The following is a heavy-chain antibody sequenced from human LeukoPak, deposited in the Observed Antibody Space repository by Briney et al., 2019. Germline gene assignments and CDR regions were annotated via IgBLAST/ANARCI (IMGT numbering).Heavy chain of an antibody. J-gene: IGHJ3*02. CDR3: ARNNPPDPSCYLCSFDI. CDR2: IYSTGST. Sequence: PETLSLTCTVSGGSISHYYWSWIRQPAGKGLEWIGRIYSTGSTNYNPSLKSRVSMSVDTSKNQYFLKLSSVTAADTAVYYCARNNPPDPSCYLCSFDIWGPGTMVTVSS. V-gene: IGHV4-4*07. CDR1: GGSISHYY. D-gene: IGHD2-2*01.